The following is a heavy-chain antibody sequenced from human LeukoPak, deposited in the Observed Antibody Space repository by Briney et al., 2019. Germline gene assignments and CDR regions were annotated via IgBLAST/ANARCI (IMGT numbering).Heavy chain of an antibody. D-gene: IGHD2-2*01. CDR2: IYYSGST. J-gene: IGHJ4*02. V-gene: IGHV4-30-4*01. Sequence: PSQTLSLTCTVSGGSISSGDYYWSWIRQPPGKGLEWIWYIYYSGSTYYNPSLKSRVTISADTSKNQFSLKLSSVTAADTAVYYCARAEDPYCSSTSCNRIAAAVNLGLCYFDYWGQGTLVTVSS. CDR1: GGSISSGDYY. CDR3: ARAEDPYCSSTSCNRIAAAVNLGLCYFDY.